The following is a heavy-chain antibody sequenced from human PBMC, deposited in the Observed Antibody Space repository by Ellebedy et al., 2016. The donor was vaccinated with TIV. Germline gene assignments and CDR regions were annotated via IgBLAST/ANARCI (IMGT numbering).Heavy chain of an antibody. J-gene: IGHJ4*02. CDR2: INTAGSSI. D-gene: IGHD1-1*01. CDR1: GFTFRSFW. Sequence: HTGGSLRLSCAASGFTFRSFWMQWVRQAPGKGLVWVSRINTAGSSITYADSVKGRFTISRDNAKNTLYLQMNSLRAEDTAVDYRAIDSPATGTTYDYWGQGTLVTVSS. V-gene: IGHV3-74*01. CDR3: AIDSPATGTTYDY.